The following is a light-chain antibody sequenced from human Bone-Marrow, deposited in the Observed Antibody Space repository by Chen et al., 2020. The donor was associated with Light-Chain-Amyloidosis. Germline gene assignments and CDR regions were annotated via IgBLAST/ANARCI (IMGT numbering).Light chain of an antibody. CDR3: QQRSNWPRT. J-gene: IGKJ1*01. CDR1: QSVRFS. Sequence: EIVLTQSPATLTLYPGDRVTLSCMASQSVRFSLAWYQQKPGQAPRLLIYDASNRATGIPARFSGSGSMTDFTLTISSLEPEDFAVYYCQQRSNWPRTFGQGTKVDI. V-gene: IGKV3-11*01. CDR2: DAS.